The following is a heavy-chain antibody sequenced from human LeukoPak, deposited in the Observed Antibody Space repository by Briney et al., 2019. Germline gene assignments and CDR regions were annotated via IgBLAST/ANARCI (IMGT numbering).Heavy chain of an antibody. V-gene: IGHV4-31*03. Sequence: PSETLSLTCTVSGGSISSGGYYWSWIRQHPGEGLEWIGYIYYSGSTYYNPSLKSRVTISVDTSKNQFSLKLSSETAADTAVYYCAREVVAATTWGQGTLVTVSS. CDR1: GGSISSGGYY. D-gene: IGHD2-15*01. J-gene: IGHJ5*02. CDR2: IYYSGST. CDR3: AREVVAATT.